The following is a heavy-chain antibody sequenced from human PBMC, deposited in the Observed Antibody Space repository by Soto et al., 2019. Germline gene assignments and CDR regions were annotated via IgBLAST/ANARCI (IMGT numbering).Heavy chain of an antibody. CDR3: ARGAGDQYDGHGYLGRH. Sequence: EVQLVESGGGLVQPGGSLRLSCAASGFTVSIYWMHWVRQAPGKGQVWVSRMSTDGSRTRYADTAKGRCTTSRDEAKSTLYLQMNNLRAEDTAVYYCARGAGDQYDGHGYLGRHWGQGTLVTVSS. D-gene: IGHD5-18*01. V-gene: IGHV3-74*01. CDR2: MSTDGSRT. CDR1: GFTVSIYW. J-gene: IGHJ4*02.